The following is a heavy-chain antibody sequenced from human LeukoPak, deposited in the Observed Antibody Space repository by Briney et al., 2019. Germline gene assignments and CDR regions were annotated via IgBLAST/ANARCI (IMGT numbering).Heavy chain of an antibody. Sequence: SETLSLTCTVSGGSISSYYWSWIRQPAGKGLEWIGRIYTSGSTNYNPSLKSRVTMSVDTSKNQFSLKLSSVTAADTAVFYCARVFGAGYDFRGAFDIWGQGTMVTVSS. CDR3: ARVFGAGYDFRGAFDI. CDR1: GGSISSYY. D-gene: IGHD5-12*01. J-gene: IGHJ3*02. V-gene: IGHV4-4*07. CDR2: IYTSGST.